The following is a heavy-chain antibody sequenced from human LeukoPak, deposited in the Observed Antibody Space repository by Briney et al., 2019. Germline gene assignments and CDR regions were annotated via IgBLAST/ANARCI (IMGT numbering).Heavy chain of an antibody. J-gene: IGHJ4*02. D-gene: IGHD3-22*01. CDR2: ISGSGGST. Sequence: GGSLRLSCAASGFTFSSYAMSWVRQAPGKGLEWVSAISGSGGSTYYADSVKGRFTISRDNSKNTLYLQMNSLRAEDTAVYYCAKDRAYYYDSSGYYPPYWGQGTLVTVSS. V-gene: IGHV3-23*01. CDR3: AKDRAYYYDSSGYYPPY. CDR1: GFTFSSYA.